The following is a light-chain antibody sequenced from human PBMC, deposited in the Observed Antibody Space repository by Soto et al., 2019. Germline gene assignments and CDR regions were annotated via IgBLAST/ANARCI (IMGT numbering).Light chain of an antibody. CDR3: PSYDSSLSGRGV. J-gene: IGLJ2*01. V-gene: IGLV1-40*01. CDR2: GNS. CDR1: SSNIGAGYD. Sequence: QSVLTQPPSVSGAPGQRVTISCTGSSSNIGAGYDVHWYQQLPGTAPKLLIYGNSNRPSGVPDRFSGSKSGTSASLAITGLQAEDEADYYCPSYDSSLSGRGVFGGGTKLTVL.